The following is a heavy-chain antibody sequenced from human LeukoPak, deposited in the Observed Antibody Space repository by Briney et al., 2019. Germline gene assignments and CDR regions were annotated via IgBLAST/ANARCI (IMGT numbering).Heavy chain of an antibody. D-gene: IGHD5-24*01. CDR2: INPNSGGT. J-gene: IGHJ4*02. V-gene: IGHV1-2*02. CDR1: GYTFTGYY. Sequence: GASVTVSCKASGYTFTGYYMHWVRQAPGQGLEWMGWINPNSGGTNYAQKFQGRVTMTRDTSIATAYMELSRLRSDDTAVYYCARDQGEMATIPDYWGQGTLVTVSS. CDR3: ARDQGEMATIPDY.